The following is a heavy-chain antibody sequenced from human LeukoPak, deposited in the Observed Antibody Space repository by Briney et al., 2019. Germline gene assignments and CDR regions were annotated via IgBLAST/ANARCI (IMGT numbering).Heavy chain of an antibody. V-gene: IGHV3-48*03. CDR2: ISSSGSTI. CDR3: ARDQGYDSPSYYGMDV. Sequence: PGGALRLSCEASGFSLRSSEMNWVRQAPGKGLEWVSYISSSGSTIYYADSVKGRFTISRDNAKNSLYLQMNSLRAEDTAVYYCARDQGYDSPSYYGMDVWGQGTTVTVSS. D-gene: IGHD5-12*01. J-gene: IGHJ6*02. CDR1: GFSLRSSE.